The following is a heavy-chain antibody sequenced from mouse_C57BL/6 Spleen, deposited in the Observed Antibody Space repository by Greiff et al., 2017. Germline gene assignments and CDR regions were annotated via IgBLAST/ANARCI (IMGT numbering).Heavy chain of an antibody. V-gene: IGHV1-9*01. CDR1: GYTFTGYW. J-gene: IGHJ4*01. D-gene: IGHD2-3*01. CDR3: ARSLYDGYYVWAMDY. CDR2: ILSGSGST. Sequence: QVQLQQSGAELMKPGASVKLSCKATGYTFTGYWIEWVKQRPGHGLEWIGEILSGSGSTNYNEKFKGKATFTADTSSNTAYMQLSSLTTEDSAIYYCARSLYDGYYVWAMDYWGQGTSVTVSS.